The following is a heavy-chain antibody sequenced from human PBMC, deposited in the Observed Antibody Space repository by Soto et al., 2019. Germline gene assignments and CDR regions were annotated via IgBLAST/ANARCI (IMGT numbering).Heavy chain of an antibody. CDR2: IFYSGST. D-gene: IGHD3-10*01. CDR3: ARRYGWLYFDY. CDR1: GDSISSSNYF. Sequence: SETLSLTCTVSGDSISSSNYFWGWIRQPPGKGLEWIGTIFYSGSTYYNPSLKSRVTISVDTSKNQFSLKLTSVTAADTALYYCARRYGWLYFDYWGQGRLVT. J-gene: IGHJ4*02. V-gene: IGHV4-39*01.